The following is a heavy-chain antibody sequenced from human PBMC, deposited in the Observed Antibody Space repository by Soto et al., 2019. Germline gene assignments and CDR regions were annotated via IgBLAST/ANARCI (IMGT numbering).Heavy chain of an antibody. CDR3: ARGYSSSWRPMNFDY. V-gene: IGHV4-31*03. CDR1: GGSISSGGYY. Sequence: SETLSLTCTVSGGSISSGGYYWSWIRQHPGKGLEWIGYIYYSGSTYYNPSLKSRVTISVDTSKNQFSLKLSSVTAADTAVYYCARGYSSSWRPMNFDYWGQGTLVTVSS. D-gene: IGHD6-13*01. CDR2: IYYSGST. J-gene: IGHJ4*02.